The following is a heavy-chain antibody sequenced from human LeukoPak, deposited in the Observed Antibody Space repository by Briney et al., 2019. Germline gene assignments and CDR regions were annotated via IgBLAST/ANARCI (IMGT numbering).Heavy chain of an antibody. CDR2: IIPILGIA. CDR3: ALLEAAAGTDY. CDR1: GGTFSSYA. J-gene: IGHJ4*01. V-gene: IGHV1-69*04. D-gene: IGHD6-13*01. Sequence: ASVKLSCKASGGTFSSYAISWVRQAPGPGLEWMGRIIPILGIANYAQKFQGRVTITADKSTSTAYMELSSLRSEDTAVYYCALLEAAAGTDYWGQGTLVTVSS.